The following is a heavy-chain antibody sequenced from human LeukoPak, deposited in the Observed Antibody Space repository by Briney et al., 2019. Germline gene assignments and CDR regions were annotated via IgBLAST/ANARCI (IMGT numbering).Heavy chain of an antibody. CDR3: ARGRSLRYDRSRRGMDV. J-gene: IGHJ6*04. D-gene: IGHD3-22*01. V-gene: IGHV3-11*04. Sequence: KPGGSLSLSCAASGFSFSDYYMSWIRQAPGKGLEWVSYISSSGSTVYYADSVKGRFTISRDNAKNSLYLQMNSLRAEDTAVYYCARGRSLRYDRSRRGMDVWGKGTTVTVSS. CDR1: GFSFSDYY. CDR2: ISSSGSTV.